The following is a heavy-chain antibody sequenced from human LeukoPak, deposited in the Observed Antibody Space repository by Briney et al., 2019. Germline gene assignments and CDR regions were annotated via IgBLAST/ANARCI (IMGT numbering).Heavy chain of an antibody. J-gene: IGHJ4*02. CDR1: GFTFSDYY. D-gene: IGHD1-14*01. CDR3: SRDGSLRSPPL. Sequence: GGTLRLSCAASGFTFSDYYMSWIRQAPGKGLEWVSYISSSSGTNKYYADSVRGRFTISRDNAKNSLYLEMGSLRAEDTAVYYCSRDGSLRSPPLWGQGTLVTVSS. V-gene: IGHV3-11*01. CDR2: ISSSSGTNK.